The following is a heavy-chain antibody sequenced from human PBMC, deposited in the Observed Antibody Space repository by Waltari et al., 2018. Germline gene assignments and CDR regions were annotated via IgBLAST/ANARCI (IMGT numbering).Heavy chain of an antibody. CDR1: GYTFSGHG. CDR3: AREPHYYDSPYFDY. Sequence: VQLVESGGGEVQPGRSLRLLCEASGYTFSGHGVHWVRQGPNKGLEWVASILYDGSKEYYADSVKGRFTISRDNSKNTLYLQMNSLRVEDTAMYYCAREPHYYDSPYFDYWGQGTLVTVSS. V-gene: IGHV3-33*01. CDR2: ILYDGSKE. D-gene: IGHD3-22*01. J-gene: IGHJ4*02.